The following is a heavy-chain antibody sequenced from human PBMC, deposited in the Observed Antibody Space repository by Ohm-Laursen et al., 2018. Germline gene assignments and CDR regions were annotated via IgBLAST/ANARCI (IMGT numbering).Heavy chain of an antibody. J-gene: IGHJ4*02. CDR2: IKQDGSEK. D-gene: IGHD3-3*01. V-gene: IGHV3-7*01. CDR1: GFTFSSYW. Sequence: SLRLSCAASGFTFSSYWMSWVRQAPGKGLEWVANIKQDGSEKYYVDSVKGRFTISRDNAKNSLYLQMNSLRAEDTAVYYCARGYYDFWSGSPYFDYWGQGTLVTVSS. CDR3: ARGYYDFWSGSPYFDY.